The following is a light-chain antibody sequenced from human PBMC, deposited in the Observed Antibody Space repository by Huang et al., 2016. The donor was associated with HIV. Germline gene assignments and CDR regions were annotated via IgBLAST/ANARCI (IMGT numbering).Light chain of an antibody. Sequence: DVVMTQSPLSLPVTLGQPASIFCRSSQSLVSSDGDTYLNWFQQRPGQSPRRLIYQFSTRDSGVPHRFSGSGSGTHFTLRINTVEAEDVAIYYCMQGTHWPGTFGPGTKMDI. CDR1: QSLVSSDGDTY. J-gene: IGKJ1*01. CDR2: QFS. V-gene: IGKV2-30*01. CDR3: MQGTHWPGT.